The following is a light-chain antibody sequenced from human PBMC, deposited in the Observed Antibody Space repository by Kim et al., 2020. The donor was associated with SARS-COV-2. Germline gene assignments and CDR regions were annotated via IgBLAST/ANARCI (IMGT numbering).Light chain of an antibody. J-gene: IGKJ4*01. V-gene: IGKV3-15*01. CDR2: GAS. CDR3: QQYNNWPNT. CDR1: QSVSSN. Sequence: VSPGERATLSCRASQSVSSNLAWYQQKPGQAPRLLIYGASTRATGIPARFSGSGSGTEFTLTISSLQSEDFAVYYCQQYNNWPNTFGGGTKVEIK.